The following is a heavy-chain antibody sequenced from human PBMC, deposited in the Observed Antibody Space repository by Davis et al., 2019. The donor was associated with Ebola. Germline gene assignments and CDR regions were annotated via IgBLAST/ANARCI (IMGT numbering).Heavy chain of an antibody. CDR1: GYTFTSYA. CDR2: INAGNGNT. CDR3: ARGEIYDILTGYYLFDY. V-gene: IGHV1-3*01. Sequence: AASVKVSCKASGYTFTSYAMHWVRQAPGQRLEWMGWINAGNGNTKYSQKFQGRVTMTTDTSTSTAYMELRSLRSDDTAVYYCARGEIYDILTGYYLFDYWGQGTLVTVSS. J-gene: IGHJ4*02. D-gene: IGHD3-9*01.